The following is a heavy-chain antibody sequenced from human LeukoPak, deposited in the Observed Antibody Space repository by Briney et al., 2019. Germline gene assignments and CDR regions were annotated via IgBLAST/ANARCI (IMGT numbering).Heavy chain of an antibody. CDR2: INHNGNVN. J-gene: IGHJ6*02. V-gene: IGHV3-7*04. CDR3: ARGGGLDV. Sequence: ARQAXXXGLEGVASINHNGNVNYYVDSVKGRFTISRDNAKNSLYLQMSNLRAEDTAVYFCARGGGLDVWGQGATVTVSS.